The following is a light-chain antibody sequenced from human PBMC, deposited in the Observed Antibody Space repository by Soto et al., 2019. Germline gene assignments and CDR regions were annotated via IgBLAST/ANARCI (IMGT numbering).Light chain of an antibody. J-gene: IGLJ2*01. CDR1: SGHSGYA. V-gene: IGLV4-69*01. Sequence: QPVLTQSPSASASLGASVKLTCILSSGHSGYAIAWHQQQPEKGPRYLMKLNSDGSHRKGDGIPDRFSGSSSGAERYLTISSLQSEDEGDYYCQTWGTGIVIFGGGTKVTVL. CDR2: LNSDGSH. CDR3: QTWGTGIVI.